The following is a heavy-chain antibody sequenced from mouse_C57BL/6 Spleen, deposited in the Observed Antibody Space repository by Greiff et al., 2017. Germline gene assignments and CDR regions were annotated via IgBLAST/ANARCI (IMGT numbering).Heavy chain of an antibody. Sequence: QVQLQQPGAELVKPGASVKLSCKASGYTFTSYWMQWVKQRPGQGLEWIGEIDPSDSYTNYNQKFKGKATLTVDTSSSPAYMQLSSLTSEDSAVYYCARRKTDFYAMDYWGQGTSVTVSS. CDR3: ARRKTDFYAMDY. CDR2: IDPSDSYT. V-gene: IGHV1-50*01. J-gene: IGHJ4*01. CDR1: GYTFTSYW. D-gene: IGHD2-13*01.